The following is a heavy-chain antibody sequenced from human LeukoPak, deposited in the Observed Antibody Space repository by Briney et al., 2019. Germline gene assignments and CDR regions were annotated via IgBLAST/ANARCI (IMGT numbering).Heavy chain of an antibody. V-gene: IGHV3-15*01. CDR3: TTEAAGIGNAD. D-gene: IGHD6-13*01. CDR2: IKSKTDGGTT. Sequence: PGGTLRLSCAASGFTFSSYAMSWVRQAPGKGLEWVGRIKSKTDGGTTDYAAPVKGRFTISRDDSKNTLYLQMNSLKTEDTAVYYCTTEAAGIGNADWGQGTLVTVSS. J-gene: IGHJ4*02. CDR1: GFTFSSYA.